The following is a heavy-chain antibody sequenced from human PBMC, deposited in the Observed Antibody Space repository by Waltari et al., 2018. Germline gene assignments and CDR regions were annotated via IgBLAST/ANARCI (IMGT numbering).Heavy chain of an antibody. J-gene: IGHJ4*02. CDR3: AKDLGIGGGTTEFDH. CDR1: GFIFSNYW. Sequence: EVQLVESGGGLVQPGGSLRLSCAASGFIFSNYWMGWVRQAPGGGLEWVADISYNGSEEENVEAVKGRFTISRDNSENTLYLQMNSLIAENTAVYYCAKDLGIGGGTTEFDHWGQGTLVTVSS. D-gene: IGHD1-1*01. CDR2: ISYNGSEE. V-gene: IGHV3-7*01.